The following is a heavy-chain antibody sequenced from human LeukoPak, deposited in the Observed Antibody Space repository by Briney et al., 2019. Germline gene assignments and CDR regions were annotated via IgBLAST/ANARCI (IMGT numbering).Heavy chain of an antibody. Sequence: GRSLRLSCAASGFTFSSYGMHWVRQAPGKGLEWVAVISYDGSNKYYADSVKGRFTISRDNSKNTLYLQMNSLRAEDTAVYYCAKDRALLWFGESYGMDVWGQGTTVTVSS. J-gene: IGHJ6*02. D-gene: IGHD3-10*01. V-gene: IGHV3-30*18. CDR1: GFTFSSYG. CDR3: AKDRALLWFGESYGMDV. CDR2: ISYDGSNK.